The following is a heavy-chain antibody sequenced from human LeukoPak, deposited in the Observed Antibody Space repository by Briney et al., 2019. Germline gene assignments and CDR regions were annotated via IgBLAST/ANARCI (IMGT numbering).Heavy chain of an antibody. J-gene: IGHJ6*02. D-gene: IGHD3-3*01. Sequence: SETLSLTCTVSGGSISSGDYYWSWIRQPPGKGLEWIGYIYYSGSTYYNPSLKSRVTISVDTSKNQFSLKLSSVTAADTAVYYCARLKLLEWFNYYYGMDVWGQGTTVTVSS. CDR2: IYYSGST. CDR1: GGSISSGDYY. CDR3: ARLKLLEWFNYYYGMDV. V-gene: IGHV4-30-4*01.